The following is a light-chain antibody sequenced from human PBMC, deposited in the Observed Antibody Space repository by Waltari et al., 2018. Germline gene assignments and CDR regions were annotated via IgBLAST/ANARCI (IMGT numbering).Light chain of an antibody. CDR3: QVWDGSSDHYV. V-gene: IGLV3-21*03. CDR1: KNASTS. CDR2: DDY. J-gene: IGLJ1*01. Sequence: SYLLTPPPSVSVDPGNTARLTCGATKNASTSMHWYQQRPGQAPVLVVNDDYDRPSGIPERFSGSKSGNTATLTISGVEAGDEADYSCQVWDGSSDHYVFGTGTKVTVL.